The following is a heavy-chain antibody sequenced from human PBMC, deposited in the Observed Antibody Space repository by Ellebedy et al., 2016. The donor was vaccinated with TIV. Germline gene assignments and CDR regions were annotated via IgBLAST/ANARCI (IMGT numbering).Heavy chain of an antibody. J-gene: IGHJ4*02. D-gene: IGHD6-6*01. CDR1: GFTFSSSS. Sequence: GESLKISXAASGFTFSSSSMNWVRQAPGKGLEWVSYISSSSSTIYYADSVKGRFTISRDNAKNSLYLQMNSLRDEDTAVYYCARDVIAARPGDFDYWGQGTLVTVSS. V-gene: IGHV3-48*02. CDR3: ARDVIAARPGDFDY. CDR2: ISSSSSTI.